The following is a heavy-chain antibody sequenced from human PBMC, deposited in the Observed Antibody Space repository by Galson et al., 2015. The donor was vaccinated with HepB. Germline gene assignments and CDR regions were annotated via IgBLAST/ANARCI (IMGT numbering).Heavy chain of an antibody. CDR2: ISYDGSNK. J-gene: IGHJ6*02. CDR3: ARVRQQLVKYYGMDV. V-gene: IGHV3-30*04. D-gene: IGHD6-13*01. Sequence: SLRLSCAASGFTFSSYAMHWVRQAPGKGLEWVAVISYDGSNKYYADSVKGRFTISRDNSKNTLYLQMNSLRAEDTAVYYCARVRQQLVKYYGMDVWGQGTTVTVSS. CDR1: GFTFSSYA.